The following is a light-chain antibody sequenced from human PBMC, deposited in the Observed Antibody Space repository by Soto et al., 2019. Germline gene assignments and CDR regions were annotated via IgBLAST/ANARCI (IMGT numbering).Light chain of an antibody. J-gene: IGKJ1*01. CDR3: QQYYSYPWT. CDR2: AAS. CDR1: RGISSN. Sequence: AIRMTQSPSSLSASTGDRVTITCRAGRGISSNLAWYQQKPGKAPKLLIYAASTLQSGVPSRFSGSGSGTDFTLTISCLQSEDFATYYCQQYYSYPWTFGQGTKVEIK. V-gene: IGKV1-8*01.